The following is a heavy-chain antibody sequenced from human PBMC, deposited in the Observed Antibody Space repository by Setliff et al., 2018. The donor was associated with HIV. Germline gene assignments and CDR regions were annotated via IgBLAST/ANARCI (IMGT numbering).Heavy chain of an antibody. Sequence: LSLTCGVSGYSISSGYYWGWIRQPPGKGLGWIGSIYHNGITYYNPSLKSRVTISVDTSQNQFSLKLSSVTAADTAIYYCARRIYGNNPYFDYWSQGTLVTVSS. CDR1: GYSISSGYY. CDR2: IYHNGIT. J-gene: IGHJ4*02. CDR3: ARRIYGNNPYFDY. V-gene: IGHV4-38-2*01. D-gene: IGHD4-17*01.